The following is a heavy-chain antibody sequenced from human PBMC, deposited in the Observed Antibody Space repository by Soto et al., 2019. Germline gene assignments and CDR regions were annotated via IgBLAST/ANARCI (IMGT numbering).Heavy chain of an antibody. CDR3: AHRRVDTAMARGEAFDI. V-gene: IGHV2-5*02. CDR1: GFSLSTSGVG. Sequence: QITLKESGPTLVKPTQTLTLTCTFSGFSLSTSGVGVGWIRQPPGKALEWLALIYWDDDKRYSPSLKSRLTITKDTSKNQVVLTMTNMDPVDTATYYCAHRRVDTAMARGEAFDIWGQGTMVTVSS. D-gene: IGHD5-18*01. CDR2: IYWDDDK. J-gene: IGHJ3*02.